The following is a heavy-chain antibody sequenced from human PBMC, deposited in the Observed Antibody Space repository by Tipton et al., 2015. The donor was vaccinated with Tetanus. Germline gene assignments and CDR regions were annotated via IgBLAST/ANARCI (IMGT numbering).Heavy chain of an antibody. CDR3: VRYNYDEGWFDP. Sequence: SLRLSCAASGFTFSSYVMHWVRQAPGKGLEWVAVISYDGRNKFYADSVKGRFTISRDNSKNTLYLQMNSLRAEDTAVYYCVRYNYDEGWFDPWGQGTLVTVSS. J-gene: IGHJ5*02. D-gene: IGHD5-24*01. CDR1: GFTFSSYV. V-gene: IGHV3-30*03. CDR2: ISYDGRNK.